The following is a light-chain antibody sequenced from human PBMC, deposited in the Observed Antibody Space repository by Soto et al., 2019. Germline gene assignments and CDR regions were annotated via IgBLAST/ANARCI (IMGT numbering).Light chain of an antibody. Sequence: QSVLTQPPSASGSPGQSVTISCTGTSRDVGAYNYVSWYQQHAGKAPKLVIYEVTKRPSGVPDRFSGSKSANTASLTVSGVQAEDEADYYCSSFASSNTWVFGGGTQLTVL. CDR3: SSFASSNTWV. CDR2: EVT. V-gene: IGLV2-8*01. J-gene: IGLJ3*02. CDR1: SRDVGAYNY.